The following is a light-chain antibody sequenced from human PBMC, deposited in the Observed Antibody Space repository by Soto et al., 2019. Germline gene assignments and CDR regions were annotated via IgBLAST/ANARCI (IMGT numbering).Light chain of an antibody. J-gene: IGLJ3*02. CDR1: NIGGRS. Sequence: SYELTQPPSASVAPGQTARITCGGSNIGGRSVHWYQQKPGQAPILVVYDDRDRPSGIPERFSGSNSGNTATLTISRVEVGDEADYYCQVWDSSSDHWVFGGGTKLTVL. CDR3: QVWDSSSDHWV. CDR2: DDR. V-gene: IGLV3-21*02.